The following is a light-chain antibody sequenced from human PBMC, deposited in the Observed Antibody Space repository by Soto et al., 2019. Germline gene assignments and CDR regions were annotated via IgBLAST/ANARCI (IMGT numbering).Light chain of an antibody. CDR3: QAWDSSYVV. CDR1: KLGDKY. Sequence: SYELTQPPSVSVSPGQTASITCSGDKLGDKYACWYQQKPGQSPVLVIYQDSKRPSGIPERFSGSNSGNTATLTISGTQAMDEADYYCQAWDSSYVVFGGGTNLTVL. V-gene: IGLV3-1*01. CDR2: QDS. J-gene: IGLJ2*01.